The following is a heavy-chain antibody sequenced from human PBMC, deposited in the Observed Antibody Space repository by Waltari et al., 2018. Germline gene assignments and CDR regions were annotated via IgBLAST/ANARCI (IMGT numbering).Heavy chain of an antibody. Sequence: QLQLQESGPGLVKPSETLSLTCTVSGDSITSSDPFWAWIRQSPGKGLERIGSSNYSGRPNNNPSLKSRVTISVDTSKNQFSLRLSSATAADTGVYYCARRVGIGDYFDYWGQGTLVTVSS. CDR2: SNYSGRP. V-gene: IGHV4-39*01. CDR3: ARRVGIGDYFDY. CDR1: GDSITSSDPF. D-gene: IGHD2-21*01. J-gene: IGHJ4*02.